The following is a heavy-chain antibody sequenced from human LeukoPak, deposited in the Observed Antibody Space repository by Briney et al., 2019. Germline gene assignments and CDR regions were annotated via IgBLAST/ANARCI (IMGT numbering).Heavy chain of an antibody. CDR1: GGSISSGSYY. V-gene: IGHV4-61*02. Sequence: SETLSLTCTVSGGSISSGSYYWSWIRQPAGKGLEWIERIYTSGSTNYNPSLKSRVTISVDTSKNQFSLKLSSVTAADTAVYYCARAEDNWNWDWFDPWGQGTLVTVSS. CDR3: ARAEDNWNWDWFDP. D-gene: IGHD1-7*01. CDR2: IYTSGST. J-gene: IGHJ5*02.